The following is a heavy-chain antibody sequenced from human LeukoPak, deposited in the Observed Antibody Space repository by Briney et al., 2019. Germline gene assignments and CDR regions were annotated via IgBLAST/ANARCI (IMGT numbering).Heavy chain of an antibody. D-gene: IGHD2-15*01. J-gene: IGHJ3*02. Sequence: PSETLSLTCTVSGGSISSYYWSWIRQPAGKGLEWIGRIYTSGSTNYNPSLKSRVTMSVDTSKNQFSLKLSSVTAAYTAVYYCARDFRCSGGSCYSDAFDIWGQGTMVTVSS. CDR1: GGSISSYY. V-gene: IGHV4-4*07. CDR3: ARDFRCSGGSCYSDAFDI. CDR2: IYTSGST.